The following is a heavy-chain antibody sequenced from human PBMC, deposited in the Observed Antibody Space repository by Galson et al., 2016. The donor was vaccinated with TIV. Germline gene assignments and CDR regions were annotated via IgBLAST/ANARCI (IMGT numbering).Heavy chain of an antibody. CDR2: MNPYSGNT. CDR1: GYSFINHD. J-gene: IGHJ5*02. CDR3: ARAVGGNWFDP. V-gene: IGHV1-8*02. Sequence: SVKVSCKASGYSFINHDINWVRQATGQGLEWMGWMNPYSGNTGYAQKFQGRVTMTRDTAISTAYMELNSLTPEDTAVYYCARAVGGNWFDPWGQGTLVTVSS. D-gene: IGHD3-16*01.